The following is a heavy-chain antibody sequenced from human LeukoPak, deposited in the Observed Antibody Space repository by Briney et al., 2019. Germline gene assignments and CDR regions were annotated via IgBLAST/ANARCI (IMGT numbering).Heavy chain of an antibody. CDR1: GYTFTSYD. J-gene: IGHJ4*02. CDR2: MNPNSGNT. Sequence: ASVKVSCKASGYTFTSYDINWVRQATGQGLEWMGWMNPNSGNTGYAQKFQGRVTITRNTSISTAYMELSSLRSDDAAVYYCARLRLGELSSGFDYWGQGTLVTVSS. CDR3: ARLRLGELSSGFDY. D-gene: IGHD3-16*02. V-gene: IGHV1-8*03.